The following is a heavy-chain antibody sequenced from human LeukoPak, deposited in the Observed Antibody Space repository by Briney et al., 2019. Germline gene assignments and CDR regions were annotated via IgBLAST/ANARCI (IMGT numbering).Heavy chain of an antibody. CDR2: ISSNGGST. CDR3: ARVRGYGERRPADY. CDR1: GFTFSSYA. Sequence: GGSLRLPCAASGFTFSSYAMHWVRQAPGKGLEYVSAISSNGGSTYYANSVKGRFTISRDNSKNTLYLQMGSLRAEDMAVYYCARVRGYGERRPADYWGQGTLVTVSS. V-gene: IGHV3-64*01. J-gene: IGHJ4*02. D-gene: IGHD4-17*01.